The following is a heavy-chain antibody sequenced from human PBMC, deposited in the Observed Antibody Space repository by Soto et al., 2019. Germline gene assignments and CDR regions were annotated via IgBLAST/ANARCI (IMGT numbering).Heavy chain of an antibody. Sequence: QVLLVQSGADVKKPGASLKVSCKTSGYTFTEFDINWVRQAPGQGLELMGWMNNNTGNTGYAQKFQGRVTMTRDTSISTAYMELRRLSSEDTAVYYCARVVRVFGGHAGYWGQGTLVTVSS. D-gene: IGHD3-3*01. CDR3: ARVVRVFGGHAGY. CDR2: MNNNTGNT. CDR1: GYTFTEFD. J-gene: IGHJ4*02. V-gene: IGHV1-8*01.